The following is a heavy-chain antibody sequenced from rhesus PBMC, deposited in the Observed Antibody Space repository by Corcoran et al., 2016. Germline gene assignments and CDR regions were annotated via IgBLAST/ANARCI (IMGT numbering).Heavy chain of an antibody. CDR1: GFTFSSYD. Sequence: VQLVESGVGLVQPGGSLRLSCAASGFTFSSYDMSWVRQALGKGVEWVFSISNHGKTIYYADSVKGRFTISRDNAKNSLSLQMNSLKTEDTAVYYCTRELDSGYWYYWGQGVLVTVSS. V-gene: IGHV3S4*01. CDR3: TRELDSGYWYY. J-gene: IGHJ4*01. D-gene: IGHD1-44*01. CDR2: ISNHGKTI.